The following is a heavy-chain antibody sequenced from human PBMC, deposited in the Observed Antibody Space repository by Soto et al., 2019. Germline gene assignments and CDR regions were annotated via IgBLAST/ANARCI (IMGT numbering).Heavy chain of an antibody. Sequence: SSETLYLTCAVSGGSISSGGYSWNWIRQPPGKGLEWIGYIYHSGSTLYNPSLKSRVTISVDKSKNQFSLKLTSVTAADTAVYYCARDQLEGNWFDPWGQGTLVTVPS. D-gene: IGHD1-1*01. CDR1: GGSISSGGYS. V-gene: IGHV4-30-2*01. CDR3: ARDQLEGNWFDP. CDR2: IYHSGST. J-gene: IGHJ5*02.